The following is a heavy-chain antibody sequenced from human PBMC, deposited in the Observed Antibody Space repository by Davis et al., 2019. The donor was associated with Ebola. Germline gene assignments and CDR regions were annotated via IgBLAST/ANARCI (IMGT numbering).Heavy chain of an antibody. V-gene: IGHV1-2*02. CDR3: ARDSSLATTSWFDP. CDR2: INPNSGGT. Sequence: ASVKVSCKASGYTFTGYYMHWVRQAPGQGLEWMGWINPNSGGTNYAQKFQGRVTMTRDTSISTAYMELSRLRSDDTAVYYCARDSSLATTSWFDPWGQGTLVTVSS. CDR1: GYTFTGYY. J-gene: IGHJ5*02. D-gene: IGHD4-11*01.